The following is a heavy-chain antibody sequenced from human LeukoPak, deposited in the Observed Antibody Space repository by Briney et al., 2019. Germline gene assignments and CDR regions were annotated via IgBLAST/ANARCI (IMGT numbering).Heavy chain of an antibody. Sequence: GGSLRLSCAASGFTFNTYSMNWVRQAPGKGLEWVSSMSSSGRDIYYADSVKGRFTISRDNAKNSLYLQMNSLRAEDTAVYYCAELGITMIGGVWGKGTTVTISS. CDR1: GFTFNTYS. CDR2: MSSSGRDI. D-gene: IGHD3-10*02. V-gene: IGHV3-21*01. CDR3: AELGITMIGGV. J-gene: IGHJ6*04.